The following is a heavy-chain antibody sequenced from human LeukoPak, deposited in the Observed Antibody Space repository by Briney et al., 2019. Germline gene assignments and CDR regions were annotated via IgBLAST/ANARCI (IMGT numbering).Heavy chain of an antibody. V-gene: IGHV4-38-2*02. Sequence: SETLSLTCSVSGYSISSGFFWGWIRQPPGKGLEWIGTFYENGNTYYNPSLMSRVTISVDSSKNQFSLRLNSVTAEDTAIYYCARVLGGRKYNDGLAGSSLGTFVNQWGQGTLVIVSS. CDR3: ARVLGGRKYNDGLAGSSLGTFVNQ. D-gene: IGHD3-9*01. J-gene: IGHJ4*02. CDR1: GYSISSGFF. CDR2: FYENGNT.